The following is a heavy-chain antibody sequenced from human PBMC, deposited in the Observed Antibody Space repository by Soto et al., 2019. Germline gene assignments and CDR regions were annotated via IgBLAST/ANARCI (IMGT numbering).Heavy chain of an antibody. J-gene: IGHJ4*02. D-gene: IGHD3-3*01. CDR3: AGGRRYDFWSGYYQFDY. CDR2: INHSGST. V-gene: IGHV4-34*01. Sequence: SETLSLTCAVYGGSFSGYYWSWIRQPPGKGLEWIGEINHSGSTNYNPSLKSRVTISVDTSKNQFSLKLSSVTAADTAVYYCAGGRRYDFWSGYYQFDYWGLGSLVTVSS. CDR1: GGSFSGYY.